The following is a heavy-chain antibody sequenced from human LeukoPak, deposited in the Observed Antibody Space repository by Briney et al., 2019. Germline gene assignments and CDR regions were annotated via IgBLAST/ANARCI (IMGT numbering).Heavy chain of an antibody. CDR1: DGSFSGYY. V-gene: IGHV4-34*01. D-gene: IGHD2-2*01. CDR3: ARVKGIRVDYYFDY. CDR2: INHSRGT. Sequence: SETLSLTCVVSDGSFSGYYWTWLRQPPGKGLEWIGEINHSRGTNYTPSLKSRVTISVDTSKKQFSLKLSSVTAADTAVYYCARVKGIRVDYYFDYWGQGTLVTVSS. J-gene: IGHJ4*02.